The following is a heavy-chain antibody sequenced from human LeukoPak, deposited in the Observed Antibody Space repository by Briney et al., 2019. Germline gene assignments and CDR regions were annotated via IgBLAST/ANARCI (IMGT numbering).Heavy chain of an antibody. CDR3: ARVPDRATYYYDSSGYFDAFDI. D-gene: IGHD3-22*01. J-gene: IGHJ3*02. Sequence: ASVKVSCKASGYTFTSYGISWVRQAPGQGLEWMGWISAYNGNTNYAQKLQGRVTMTTDTSTSTAYIELRSLRSDDTAVYYCARVPDRATYYYDSSGYFDAFDIWGQGTMVTVSS. V-gene: IGHV1-18*01. CDR2: ISAYNGNT. CDR1: GYTFTSYG.